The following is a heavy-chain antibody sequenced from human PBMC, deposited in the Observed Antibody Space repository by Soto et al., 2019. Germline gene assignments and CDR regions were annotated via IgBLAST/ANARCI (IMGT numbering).Heavy chain of an antibody. CDR1: VFTVDAPYC. D-gene: IGHD3-16*02. J-gene: IGHJ1*01. CDR2: IKPNRGET. Sequence: GASPKVSWTASVFTVDAPYCIHWVRRGTGQGLEWIGSIKPNRGETNYAQKFQDRVTTTRDTSISTAYMEVSNLPSDDTVVYYIFSYHHSPPPPIYHRG. CDR3: FSYHHSPPPPIYH. V-gene: IGHV1-2*02.